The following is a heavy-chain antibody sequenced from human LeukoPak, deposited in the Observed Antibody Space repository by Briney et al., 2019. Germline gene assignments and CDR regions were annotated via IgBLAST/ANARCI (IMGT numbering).Heavy chain of an antibody. Sequence: ASVKVSCKVSGYTLTELSMHWVRQAPGKGLEWMGGFDPEDGETIYAQKFQGRVTMAEDTSTDTAYMELSSLRSEDTAVYYCATRYSYGQTRWFDPWGQGTLVTVSS. CDR3: ATRYSYGQTRWFDP. D-gene: IGHD5-18*01. CDR2: FDPEDGET. V-gene: IGHV1-24*01. CDR1: GYTLTELS. J-gene: IGHJ5*02.